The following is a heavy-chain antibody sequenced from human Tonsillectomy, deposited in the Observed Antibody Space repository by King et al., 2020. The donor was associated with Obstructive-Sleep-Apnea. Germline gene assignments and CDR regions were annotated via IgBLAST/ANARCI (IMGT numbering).Heavy chain of an antibody. J-gene: IGHJ4*02. Sequence: LQLQESGPGLVKPSETLSLTCTVSGGSISSSSYYWGWIRQPPGKGLEWIGSIYYSGSTYYNPSLKSRVTISEDTSKNKFSLKLSSVTAADTAVYYCARWGTTVTTTVDYWGQGTLVTVSS. CDR3: ARWGTTVTTTVDY. D-gene: IGHD4-17*01. V-gene: IGHV4-39*07. CDR2: IYYSGST. CDR1: GGSISSSSYY.